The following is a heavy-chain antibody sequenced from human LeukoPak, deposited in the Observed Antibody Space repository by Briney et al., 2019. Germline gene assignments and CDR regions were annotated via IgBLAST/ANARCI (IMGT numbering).Heavy chain of an antibody. D-gene: IGHD1-26*01. V-gene: IGHV3-30*18. CDR1: GFTFSRYG. CDR2: ISYDGSNK. CDR3: AKDRVAGSYQEGYFDY. J-gene: IGHJ4*02. Sequence: GGSPRLSCVASGFTFSRYGMHWVRQDPGKGLEWVAVISYDGSNKYYADSVKGRFTISRDNSKNTLYLQMNSLRAEDTAVYYCAKDRVAGSYQEGYFDYWGQGTPVTVSS.